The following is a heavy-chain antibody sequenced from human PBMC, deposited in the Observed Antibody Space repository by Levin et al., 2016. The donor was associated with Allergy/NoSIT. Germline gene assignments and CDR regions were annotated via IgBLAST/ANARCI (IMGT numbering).Heavy chain of an antibody. CDR2: INWNGGST. CDR3: ARGSAVAPLA. V-gene: IGHV3-20*04. D-gene: IGHD6-19*01. Sequence: GESLKISCAASGFTFSSYSMNWVRQAPGKGLEWVSGINWNGGSTGYADSVKGRFTISRDNAKNSLYLQMNSLRNEDTAVYYCARGSAVAPLAWGQGTLVTVSS. J-gene: IGHJ4*02. CDR1: GFTFSSYS.